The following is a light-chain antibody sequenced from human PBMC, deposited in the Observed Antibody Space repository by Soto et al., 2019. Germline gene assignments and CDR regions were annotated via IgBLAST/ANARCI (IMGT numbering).Light chain of an antibody. V-gene: IGKV1-6*01. CDR1: QGIRDD. J-gene: IGKJ4*01. Sequence: AIQMTQSPSSLSASVGDRVTITCRASQGIRDDLGWYQQKPGKPPKLLIYATSTLQSGVPSRFSGSGSGTDFTLTISSLQPEDFATYYCLQDYDYPLTFGGGTKVEIK. CDR2: ATS. CDR3: LQDYDYPLT.